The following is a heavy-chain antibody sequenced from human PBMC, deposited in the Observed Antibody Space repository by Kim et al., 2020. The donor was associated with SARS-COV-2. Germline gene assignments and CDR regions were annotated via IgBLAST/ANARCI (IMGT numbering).Heavy chain of an antibody. Sequence: GGSLRLSCAASGFTFSSYWMSWVRQAPGKGLEWVASIKGDGSEKQYVDSVKGRFTISRDNAKNSLFLQMNSLRAEETAVYYCMRDFLDYWGQGTLVTVSS. J-gene: IGHJ4*02. V-gene: IGHV3-7*01. CDR2: IKGDGSEK. CDR1: GFTFSSYW. CDR3: MRDFLDY.